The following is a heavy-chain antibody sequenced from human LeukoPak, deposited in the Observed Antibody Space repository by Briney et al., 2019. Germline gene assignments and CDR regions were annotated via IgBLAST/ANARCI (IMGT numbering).Heavy chain of an antibody. CDR3: ARGRIAAAGIYSDY. J-gene: IGHJ4*02. CDR2: INHSGST. V-gene: IGHV4-34*01. Sequence: SETLSLTCAVYGGSFSGYYWSWIRQPPGKGLEWIGEINHSGSTNYNPSLKSRVTISVDTSKNQFSLKLSSVTAADTAVYYCARGRIAAAGIYSDYWGQGTLVTVSS. D-gene: IGHD6-13*01. CDR1: GGSFSGYY.